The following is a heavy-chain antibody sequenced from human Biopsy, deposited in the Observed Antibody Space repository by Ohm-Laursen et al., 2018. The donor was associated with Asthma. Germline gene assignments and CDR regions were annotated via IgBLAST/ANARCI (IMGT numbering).Heavy chain of an antibody. CDR2: ISVYNGNT. J-gene: IGHJ6*02. V-gene: IGHV1-18*01. Sequence: ASVKASCTPSCYTFNSGGITWVRQAPGQGLEWMGWISVYNGNTKVAQKLQDRVTMITDTSTSTAYMELRGLRSDDPAAYFCARAVDYSHYYGIDVWGQGTTVTVS. CDR1: CYTFNSGG. CDR3: ARAVDYSHYYGIDV. D-gene: IGHD3-10*01.